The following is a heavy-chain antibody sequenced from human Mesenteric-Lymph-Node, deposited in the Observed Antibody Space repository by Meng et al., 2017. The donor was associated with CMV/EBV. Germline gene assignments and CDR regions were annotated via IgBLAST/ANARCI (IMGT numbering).Heavy chain of an antibody. J-gene: IGHJ4*02. CDR3: ASSGGYSYGPDY. CDR1: GGSFSGYY. V-gene: IGHV4-34*01. D-gene: IGHD5-18*01. Sequence: LTCAVYGGSFSGYYWSWLRQPPGKGLEWIGEINHSGSTNYNPSLKSRVTISVDTSKNQFSLKLSSVTAADSAVYYCASSGGYSYGPDYWGQGTLVTVSS. CDR2: INHSGST.